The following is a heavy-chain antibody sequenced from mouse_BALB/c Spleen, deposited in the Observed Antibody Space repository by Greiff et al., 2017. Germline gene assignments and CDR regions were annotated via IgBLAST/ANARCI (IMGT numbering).Heavy chain of an antibody. CDR3: GGRAYRSSYVEIVIDY. CDR2: INPYNDGT. Sequence: VQLQQSGPELVKPGASVKMSCKASGYTFTSYVMHWVKQKPGQGLEWIGYINPYNDGTKYNEKFKGKATLTSDKSSSTAYMELSSLTSEDSAVFYCGGRAYRSSYVEIVIDYWGQGTTVTVSS. CDR1: GYTFTSYV. V-gene: IGHV1-14*01. J-gene: IGHJ2*01. D-gene: IGHD1-1*01.